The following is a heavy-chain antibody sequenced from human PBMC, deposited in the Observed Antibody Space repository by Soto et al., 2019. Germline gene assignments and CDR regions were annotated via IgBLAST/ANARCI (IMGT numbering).Heavy chain of an antibody. D-gene: IGHD2-2*01. Sequence: QVQLVQSGAEVKKPGSSVKVSCKASGGTFRSYTISRVRQAPGQGLEWMGRIIPILGIANYAQKFQGRVTITADKSTSTAYMELSSLRSDDTAVYYCARDSVVVPAAIADYWGQGTLVTVSS. V-gene: IGHV1-69*08. CDR1: GGTFRSYT. CDR2: IIPILGIA. J-gene: IGHJ4*02. CDR3: ARDSVVVPAAIADY.